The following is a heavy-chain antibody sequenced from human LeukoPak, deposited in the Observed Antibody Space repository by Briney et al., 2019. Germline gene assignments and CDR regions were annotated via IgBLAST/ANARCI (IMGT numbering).Heavy chain of an antibody. CDR2: ISVRSNYR. V-gene: IGHV3-21*01. Sequence: PGGSLTLSCAASGYTFSDFSVNWVRQAPGKGLEWVSSISVRSNYRYYADSVRGRFTISRDDARDSLLLQMNSLRAEDTAVYFCVRLRRNNDRSGYYYYYDYWGQGTLVTVSS. J-gene: IGHJ4*02. D-gene: IGHD3-22*01. CDR1: GYTFSDFS. CDR3: VRLRRNNDRSGYYYYYDY.